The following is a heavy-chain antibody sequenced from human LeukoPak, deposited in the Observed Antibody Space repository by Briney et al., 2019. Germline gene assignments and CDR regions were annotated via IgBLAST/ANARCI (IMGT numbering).Heavy chain of an antibody. CDR2: IYYSGST. J-gene: IGHJ4*02. V-gene: IGHV4-59*01. D-gene: IGHD3-22*01. CDR3: AREMFRDYYDSSGNCLDY. Sequence: SETLSLTCTVSGGSISSYYWSWIRQPPGKGLEWIGYIYYSGSTNYNPSLKSRVTISVDTSKNQFSLKLSSVTAADTAVYYCAREMFRDYYDSSGNCLDYWGQGTLVTVSS. CDR1: GGSISSYY.